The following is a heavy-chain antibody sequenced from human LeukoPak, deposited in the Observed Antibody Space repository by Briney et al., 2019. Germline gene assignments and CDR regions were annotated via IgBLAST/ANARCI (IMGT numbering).Heavy chain of an antibody. J-gene: IGHJ4*02. Sequence: RAGGSLRLSCAASGFTFDDYGMSWVRQAPGKGLEWVSGINWNGGSTGYADSVKGRFTISRDNSKNTLYLQMNSLRAEDTAVYYCAKDYGDYWGWLFWGQGTLVTVSS. CDR1: GFTFDDYG. CDR3: AKDYGDYWGWLF. D-gene: IGHD4-17*01. V-gene: IGHV3-20*04. CDR2: INWNGGST.